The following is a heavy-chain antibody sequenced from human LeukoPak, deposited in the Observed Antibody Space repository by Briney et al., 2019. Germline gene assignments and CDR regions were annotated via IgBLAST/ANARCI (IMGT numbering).Heavy chain of an antibody. CDR3: SRHLGRTVATLNAFDI. CDR2: ISSRSSYL. J-gene: IGHJ3*02. Sequence: GGALRLSWEASGLTFSRYRMNWVRQAPGKGLEGVSSISSRSSYLYFADSVKGRFTISSHNAQHSLYLQMDNLRAGEQAWYFLSRHLGRTVATLNAFDIWGQGTMVTVSS. V-gene: IGHV3-21*04. D-gene: IGHD4-17*01. CDR1: GLTFSRYR.